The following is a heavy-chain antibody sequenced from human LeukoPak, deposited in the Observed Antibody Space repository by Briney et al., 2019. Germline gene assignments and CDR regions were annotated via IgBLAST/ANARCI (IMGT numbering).Heavy chain of an antibody. D-gene: IGHD3-10*01. CDR3: ARSRQASGLFNS. CDR2: IYHSGST. CDR1: GGSISSGGYY. J-gene: IGHJ5*01. V-gene: IGHV4-30-2*01. Sequence: SETLSLTCTVSGGSISSGGYYWSWIRQPPGKGLEWIGYIYHSGSTYYNPSLKSRVTTSVDRPKNQFFLNVTSLTAADTAVYYCARSRQASGLFNSWGQGTLVVVSS.